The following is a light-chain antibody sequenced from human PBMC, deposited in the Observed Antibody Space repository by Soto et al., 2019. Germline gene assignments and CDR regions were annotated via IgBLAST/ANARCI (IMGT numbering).Light chain of an antibody. J-gene: IGKJ1*01. CDR3: QQYGSSPQT. CDR1: QSVSSN. Sequence: EIVMTQSPATLSLSPGERATLSCRASQSVSSNLAWYQQKPGQAPRLLIYGASSRATGIPDRFSGSGSGTDFTLTISRLEPEDFAVYYCQQYGSSPQTLGQGTKVDIK. V-gene: IGKV3-20*01. CDR2: GAS.